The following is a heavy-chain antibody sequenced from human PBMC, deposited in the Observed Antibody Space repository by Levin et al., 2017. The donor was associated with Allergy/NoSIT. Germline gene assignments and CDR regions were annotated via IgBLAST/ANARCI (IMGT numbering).Heavy chain of an antibody. J-gene: IGHJ5*02. D-gene: IGHD6-19*01. CDR1: GYSFTSYW. CDR2: IYPGDSDT. V-gene: IGHV5-51*01. CDR3: ARLLGAYSSGWYWFDP. Sequence: ASVKVSCKGSGYSFTSYWIGWVRQLPGKGLEWMGIIYPGDSDTRYSPSFQGQVTISADKSISTAYLQWSSLKASDTAMYYCARLLGAYSSGWYWFDPWGQGTLVTVSS.